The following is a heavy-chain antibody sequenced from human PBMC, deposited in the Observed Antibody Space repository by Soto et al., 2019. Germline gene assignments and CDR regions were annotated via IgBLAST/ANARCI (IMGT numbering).Heavy chain of an antibody. D-gene: IGHD3-10*01. Sequence: GGSLRHFCAASGFTFSSYAMSGVRQAPGKGLGWVSAISGSGGSTYYADSVNGRFTISRDNSKNTLYLQMNSLRAEDTAVYYCAKDSPPMVRGVTGAPWFLFDYCGQGPLVTVSS. CDR2: ISGSGGST. CDR1: GFTFSSYA. V-gene: IGHV3-23*01. J-gene: IGHJ4*02. CDR3: AKDSPPMVRGVTGAPWFLFDY.